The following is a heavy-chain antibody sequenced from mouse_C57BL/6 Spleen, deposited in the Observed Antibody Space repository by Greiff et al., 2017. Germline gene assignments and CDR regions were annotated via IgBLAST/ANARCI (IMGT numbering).Heavy chain of an antibody. CDR3: AKGFAGTWAMDY. D-gene: IGHD4-1*01. CDR2: INPYNGGT. CDR1: GYTFTDYY. Sequence: EVQLQQSGPVLVKPGASVKMSCKASGYTFTDYYMNWVKQSHGKSLEWIGVINPYNGGTSYNQKFKGKATLTVDKSSSTAYMELNSLTSEDSAVYYCAKGFAGTWAMDYWGQGTSVTVAS. V-gene: IGHV1-19*01. J-gene: IGHJ4*01.